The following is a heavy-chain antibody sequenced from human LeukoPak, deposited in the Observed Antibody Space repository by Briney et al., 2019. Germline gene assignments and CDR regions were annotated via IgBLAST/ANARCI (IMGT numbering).Heavy chain of an antibody. Sequence: GPSVKVSCKVSGYTLTELSMHWVRQAPGKGLEWMGGFDPEDGETIYAQKFQGRVTMTEDTSTDTAYMELSSLRSEDTAVYYCAIDCSSTSCYNYYGMDVWGQGTTVTVSS. CDR2: FDPEDGET. D-gene: IGHD2-2*02. CDR3: AIDCSSTSCYNYYGMDV. V-gene: IGHV1-24*01. J-gene: IGHJ6*02. CDR1: GYTLTELS.